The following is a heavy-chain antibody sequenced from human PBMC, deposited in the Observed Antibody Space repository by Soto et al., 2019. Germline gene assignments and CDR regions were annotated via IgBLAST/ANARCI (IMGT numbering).Heavy chain of an antibody. J-gene: IGHJ3*02. CDR1: GYTFSRHW. CDR2: ISPDGSVT. CDR3: SRPRSMSSSGFEI. D-gene: IGHD1-26*01. V-gene: IGHV3-74*01. Sequence: EVQLVESGGGLVQPGGSLRLSCAASGYTFSRHWIHWVRQAPGQGPVGVSRISPDGSVTDYADFVEGRFTISRDNAKNTLYLQMSSLRAEDPAVYYCSRPRSMSSSGFEIWGQGTMVIVSS.